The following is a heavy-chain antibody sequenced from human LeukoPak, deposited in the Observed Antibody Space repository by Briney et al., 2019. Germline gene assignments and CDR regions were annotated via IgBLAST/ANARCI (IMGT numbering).Heavy chain of an antibody. J-gene: IGHJ4*02. Sequence: SETLSLTCAVYGGSFSGYYWSWIRQPPGKGLEWIGEINHSGSTNYNPSLKSRVTISVDTSKNQFSLKLSSVTAADTAVYYCARVVQFGGVTLFDYWGQGTLVTVSS. D-gene: IGHD3-16*01. CDR3: ARVVQFGGVTLFDY. CDR1: GGSFSGYY. CDR2: INHSGST. V-gene: IGHV4-34*01.